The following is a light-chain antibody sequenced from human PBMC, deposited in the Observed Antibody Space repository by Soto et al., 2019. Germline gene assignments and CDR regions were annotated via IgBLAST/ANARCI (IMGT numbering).Light chain of an antibody. V-gene: IGKV3-20*01. CDR1: ETVSEDQ. CDR2: AVS. J-gene: IGKJ1*01. Sequence: EILLTQSPGTLSLSPGQRATLSCRTRETVSEDQLAWYQQKPGQAPRLVIFAVSIRAPGIPDRFSGSGSGTDFTLTINRLEREDFAVYYCQQYGSSRWTSGQGTKVEI. CDR3: QQYGSSRWT.